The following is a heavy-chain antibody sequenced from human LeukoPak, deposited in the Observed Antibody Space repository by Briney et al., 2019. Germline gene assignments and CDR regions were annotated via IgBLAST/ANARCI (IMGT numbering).Heavy chain of an antibody. D-gene: IGHD2-15*01. CDR1: GGSISSSSYY. J-gene: IGHJ4*02. Sequence: SXXLSLTCTVSGGSISSSSYYWGWIRQPPGKGLEWIGSIYYSGSTYYNPSLKSRFTISVDTSKNQFSLKLSSVTAADTAVYYCATTAGYCSGGSCYFWGQGTLVTVSS. CDR3: ATTAGYCSGGSCYF. CDR2: IYYSGST. V-gene: IGHV4-39*01.